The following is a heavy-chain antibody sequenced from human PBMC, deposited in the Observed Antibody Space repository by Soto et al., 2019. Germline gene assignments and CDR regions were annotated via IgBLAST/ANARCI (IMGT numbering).Heavy chain of an antibody. CDR3: ARGPVFGVVITYYFDY. D-gene: IGHD3-3*01. V-gene: IGHV1-46*01. Sequence: ASVKVSCKASGYTFTSYYMHWVRQAPGQGLEWMGIINPSGGATSYAQKFQGRVTMTTDASTSTAYMELSSLRSEDTAVYYCARGPVFGVVITYYFDYWGQGTLVTVSS. CDR2: INPSGGAT. CDR1: GYTFTSYY. J-gene: IGHJ4*02.